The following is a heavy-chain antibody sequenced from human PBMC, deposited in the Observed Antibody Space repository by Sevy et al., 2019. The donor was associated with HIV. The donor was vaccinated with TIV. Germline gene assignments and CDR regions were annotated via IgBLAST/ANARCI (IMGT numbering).Heavy chain of an antibody. CDR1: GYTFTSYG. D-gene: IGHD3-3*01. V-gene: IGHV1-18*01. Sequence: ASVKVSCKASGYTFTSYGITWVRQAPGQGLEWMGWISTYNGNTNYAQKLQGRVTMITDTSTSTAYMELRSLRSDGTAGYYCARGGEDFWRRVDYWGQGTLVTVSS. J-gene: IGHJ4*02. CDR2: ISTYNGNT. CDR3: ARGGEDFWRRVDY.